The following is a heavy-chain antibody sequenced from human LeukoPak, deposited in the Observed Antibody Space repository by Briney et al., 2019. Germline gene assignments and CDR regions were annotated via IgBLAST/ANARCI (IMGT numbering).Heavy chain of an antibody. J-gene: IGHJ6*02. V-gene: IGHV1-2*04. D-gene: IGHD6-13*01. Sequence: ASVNVSFKASGYTFTVYYMHWVRQAPGQGLEWMGWIDPNSGGTNYAQKFQGWVTMTRDTSISTAYMELSRLRSDDTAVYYCARGFMDSSPPDYYYGMDVWGQGTTVTVSS. CDR3: ARGFMDSSPPDYYYGMDV. CDR2: IDPNSGGT. CDR1: GYTFTVYY.